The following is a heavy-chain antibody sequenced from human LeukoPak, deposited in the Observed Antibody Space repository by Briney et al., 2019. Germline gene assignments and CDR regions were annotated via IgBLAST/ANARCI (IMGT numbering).Heavy chain of an antibody. CDR3: ARQLGARITMVRGVIDY. CDR2: VYYSGST. J-gene: IGHJ4*02. V-gene: IGHV4-39*01. D-gene: IGHD3-10*01. Sequence: SETLSLTCTVSGGSMSSSSYYWGWIRQPPEKGLEWIGNVYYSGSTYYNPSLKSRVTISLDASKKQFSLKMSSVTATDTAVYHCARQLGARITMVRGVIDYWGPGTLVTVSS. CDR1: GGSMSSSSYY.